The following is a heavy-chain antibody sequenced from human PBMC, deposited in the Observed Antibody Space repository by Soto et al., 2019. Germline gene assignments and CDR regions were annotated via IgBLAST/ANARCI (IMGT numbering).Heavy chain of an antibody. CDR1: GGTFSTYA. Sequence: QVQLVQSGAEVKKPESSVKVSCKAPGGTFSTYAISWVRQAPGQGLEWMGGIIPMFGTANYAQRFQDRVTITADESTNTVYMELSSLISEDTAVYFCASGIQLWLRRIPNGSSGWGQGTLVTVSS. CDR3: ASGIQLWLRRIPNGSSG. V-gene: IGHV1-69*12. D-gene: IGHD5-18*01. CDR2: IIPMFGTA. J-gene: IGHJ4*02.